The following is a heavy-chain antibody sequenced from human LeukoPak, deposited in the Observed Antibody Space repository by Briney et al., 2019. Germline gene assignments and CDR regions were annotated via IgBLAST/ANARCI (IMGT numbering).Heavy chain of an antibody. CDR3: AKHYGSGSYAPDY. J-gene: IGHJ4*02. CDR1: GFTFSSYS. V-gene: IGHV3-48*04. Sequence: PGGSLRLSCAASGFTFSSYSMNWVRQAPGKGLEWVSYISSSSSTIYYADSVKGRFTISRDNAKNSLYLQMNSLRAEDTAVYYCAKHYGSGSYAPDYWGPGTLVTVSS. D-gene: IGHD3-10*01. CDR2: ISSSSSTI.